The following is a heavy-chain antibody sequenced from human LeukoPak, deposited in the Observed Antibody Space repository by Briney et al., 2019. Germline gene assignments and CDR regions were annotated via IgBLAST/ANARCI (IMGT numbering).Heavy chain of an antibody. CDR3: ARGTRGSYSSIHD. J-gene: IGHJ4*02. Sequence: ASVKVSCKTSGYTFTGYYMHWVRQAPGQGLEWVGWINPNSGGTDSAQKLQGRVTMTRDTSISATYMELRTLTSDDTAVYYCARGTRGSYSSIHDWGQGTLVTVSS. V-gene: IGHV1-2*02. CDR2: INPNSGGT. D-gene: IGHD1-26*01. CDR1: GYTFTGYY.